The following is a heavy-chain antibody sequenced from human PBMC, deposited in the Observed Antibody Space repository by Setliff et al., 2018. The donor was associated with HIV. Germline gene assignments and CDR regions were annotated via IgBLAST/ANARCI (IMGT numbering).Heavy chain of an antibody. V-gene: IGHV1-18*01. CDR1: GYTFTSYG. J-gene: IGHJ6*03. CDR3: ARGRNYDSSGYGDYYYYMDV. CDR2: ISAYNGNT. D-gene: IGHD3-22*01. Sequence: ASVKVSCKASGYTFTSYGITWVRQAPGQGLEWMGWISAYNGNTNYAQKLQGRVTLTTDTSTSTAYMELRSLTSDDTAVYYCARGRNYDSSGYGDYYYYMDVWGKGTTVTVSS.